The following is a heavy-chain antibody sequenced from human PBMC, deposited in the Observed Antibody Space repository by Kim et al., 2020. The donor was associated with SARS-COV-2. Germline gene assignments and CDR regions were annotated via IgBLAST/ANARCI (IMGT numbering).Heavy chain of an antibody. D-gene: IGHD3-22*01. CDR3: ARGDPSGYLFAY. CDR2: ISTKTGNP. V-gene: IGHV7-4-1*02. Sequence: ASVKVSCKASGYTFTTYPLHWLRQAPGQGPEWMGWISTKTGNPTYVQGFTGRFVVSFDTSVSTAYLQISSLKAEDTAVYYCARGDPSGYLFAYWGQGSLVTVSS. CDR1: GYTFTTYP. J-gene: IGHJ4*02.